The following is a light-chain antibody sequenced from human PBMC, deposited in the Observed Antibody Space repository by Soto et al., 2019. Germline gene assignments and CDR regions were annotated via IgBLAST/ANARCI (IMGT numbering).Light chain of an antibody. J-gene: IGKJ4*01. Sequence: EIVLTQSPLSLPFTPGEPASISCRSSQNLLHSNGYNYLNWYLQKPGQSPQLLIYLGSNRASGVPDRFSGSGSGTDFTLTINRVEAEDVGLYFCAQGLATPFTFGGGTKVEIK. CDR3: AQGLATPFT. CDR1: QNLLHSNGYNY. V-gene: IGKV2-28*01. CDR2: LGS.